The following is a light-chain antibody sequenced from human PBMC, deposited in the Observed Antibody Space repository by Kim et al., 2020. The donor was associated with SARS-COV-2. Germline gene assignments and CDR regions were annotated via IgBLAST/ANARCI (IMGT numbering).Light chain of an antibody. Sequence: DVQMTQSPASVCASVGDRVTITCRASQDVSSWLVWYQQKPGKAPKVLMYAASTLHSGVPSRFSASGSGTDFTLTISSLQPEDFATYYCQQGNYFPRTFGQGTKVDI. CDR1: QDVSSW. J-gene: IGKJ1*01. V-gene: IGKV1-12*01. CDR3: QQGNYFPRT. CDR2: AAS.